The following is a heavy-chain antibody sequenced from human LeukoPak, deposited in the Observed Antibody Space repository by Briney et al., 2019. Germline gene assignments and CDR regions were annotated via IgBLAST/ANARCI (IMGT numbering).Heavy chain of an antibody. J-gene: IGHJ6*03. CDR2: INPRGST. CDR1: GGSFSSHY. V-gene: IGHV4-34*01. D-gene: IGHD6-19*01. Sequence: SETLSLTCGVSGGSFSSHYWTWIRQPPGKGLEWIGEINPRGSTNYNPSLESRVTVSADTSRNQLSLSLTSVTAADSAVYFCARGLWQGSAWSWGPKEKSYQYMDVWGTGTTVIVS. CDR3: ARGLWQGSAWSWGPKEKSYQYMDV.